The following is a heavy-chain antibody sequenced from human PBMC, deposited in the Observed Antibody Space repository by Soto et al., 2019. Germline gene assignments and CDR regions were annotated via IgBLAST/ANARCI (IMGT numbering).Heavy chain of an antibody. CDR3: AKGRLRQYYYYYMDV. D-gene: IGHD4-17*01. CDR1: GFTFSSYG. J-gene: IGHJ6*03. Sequence: QVQLVESGGGVVQPGRSLRLSCAASGFTFSSYGMHWVRQAPGKGLEWVAVISYDGSNKYYADSVKGRFTISRDNSKNTLYLQMNSLRAEDTAVYYCAKGRLRQYYYYYMDVWGRGTTVTVSS. CDR2: ISYDGSNK. V-gene: IGHV3-30*18.